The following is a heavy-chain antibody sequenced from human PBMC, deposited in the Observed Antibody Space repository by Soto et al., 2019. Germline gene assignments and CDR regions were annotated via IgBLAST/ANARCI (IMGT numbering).Heavy chain of an antibody. D-gene: IGHD1-26*01. CDR2: IYHSGST. CDR1: GGSISSSNW. CDR3: ARVSGSYYYGMDV. V-gene: IGHV4-4*02. Sequence: QVQLQELGAGRVKPSGTLSLTCAVSGGSISSSNWWSWVRQRPGKGLEWIGEIYHSGSTNYNPSLKSRVTISVDKSKNQFSLKLSSVTAADTAVYYCARVSGSYYYGMDVWGQGTTVTVSS. J-gene: IGHJ6*02.